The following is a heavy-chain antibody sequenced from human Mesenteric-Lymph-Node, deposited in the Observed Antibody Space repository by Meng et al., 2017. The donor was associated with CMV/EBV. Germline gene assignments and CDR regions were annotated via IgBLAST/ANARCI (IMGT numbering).Heavy chain of an antibody. V-gene: IGHV3-74*01. CDR1: GFTFSSYW. Sequence: GESLKISCAASGFTFSSYWMHWVRQAPGKGLVWVSRINSDGSSTSYADSVKGRFTISRDNAKNSLYLQMNSLRAEDTAVYYCARDNYDFWSGQNHVGGDWFDPWGQGTLVTVSS. CDR2: INSDGSST. CDR3: ARDNYDFWSGQNHVGGDWFDP. J-gene: IGHJ5*02. D-gene: IGHD3-3*01.